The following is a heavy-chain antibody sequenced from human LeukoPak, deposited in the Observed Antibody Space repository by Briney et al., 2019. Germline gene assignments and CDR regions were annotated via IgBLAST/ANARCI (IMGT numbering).Heavy chain of an antibody. J-gene: IGHJ6*02. CDR2: IYYSGST. D-gene: IGHD3-10*01. CDR1: GGSISSSSYY. V-gene: IGHV4-39*01. CDR3: ARQVGGSGKNYYYGMDV. Sequence: PSKTLSLTCTVSGGSISSSSYYWGWIRQPPGKGLEWIGSIYYSGSTYYNPSLKSRVTISVDTSKNQFSLKLSSVTAADTAVYYCARQVGGSGKNYYYGMDVWGQGTTVTVSS.